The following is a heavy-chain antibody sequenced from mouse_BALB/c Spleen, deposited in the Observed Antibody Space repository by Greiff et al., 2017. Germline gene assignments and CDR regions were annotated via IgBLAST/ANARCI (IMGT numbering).Heavy chain of an antibody. J-gene: IGHJ4*01. CDR3: TRAVPYAMDY. CDR2: IYPSDSYT. D-gene: IGHD5-1*01. CDR1: GYTFTSYW. V-gene: IGHV1-69*02. Sequence: QVQLQQPGAELVRPGASVKLSCKASGYTFTSYWINWVKQRPGQGLEWIGNIYPSDSYTNYNQKFKDKATLTVDKSSSTAYMQLSSPTSEDSAVYYCTRAVPYAMDYWGQGASVTGCS.